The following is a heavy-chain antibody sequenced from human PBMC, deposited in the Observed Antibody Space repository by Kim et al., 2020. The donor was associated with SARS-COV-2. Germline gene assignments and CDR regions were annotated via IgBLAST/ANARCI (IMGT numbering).Heavy chain of an antibody. CDR2: MNPNSGNA. CDR3: ARAKSGYDP. CDR1: GYSFTNFN. D-gene: IGHD5-12*01. Sequence: ASVKVSCKASGYSFTNFNINWVRQATGQGLEWMGWMNPNSGNAGYAQKFQGRVTLTRNTSISTAYMELSSLRSEDTAVYYCARAKSGYDPWGQGTLVTV. J-gene: IGHJ5*02. V-gene: IGHV1-8*01.